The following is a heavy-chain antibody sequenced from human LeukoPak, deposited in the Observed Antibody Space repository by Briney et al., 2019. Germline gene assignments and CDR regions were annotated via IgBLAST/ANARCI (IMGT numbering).Heavy chain of an antibody. J-gene: IGHJ4*02. Sequence: PSETLSLTCTVSGGSISSGSYYWSWIRQPAGKGLEWIGRIYTSGSTNYNPSLKSRVTISVDTSQNQFSLKLSSVTAADTAVYYCARGGYYYDYWGQGTLVTVSS. V-gene: IGHV4-61*02. CDR2: IYTSGST. D-gene: IGHD3-22*01. CDR1: GGSISSGSYY. CDR3: ARGGYYYDY.